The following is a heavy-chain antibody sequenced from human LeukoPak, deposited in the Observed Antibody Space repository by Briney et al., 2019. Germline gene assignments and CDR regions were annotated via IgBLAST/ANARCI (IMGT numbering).Heavy chain of an antibody. CDR1: GFTFTAYT. CDR2: ISGSTTDI. D-gene: IGHD3-10*01. CDR3: ARGEFARYGSGSSIMY. Sequence: GGSLRLSCAASGFTFTAYTINWVRQAPGKGLEWVSYISGSTTDIYYADSVKGRFTISRDNAKRSVYLQMNSLGVEDTAVYYCARGEFARYGSGSSIMYWGQGTLVTVSS. V-gene: IGHV3-21*01. J-gene: IGHJ4*02.